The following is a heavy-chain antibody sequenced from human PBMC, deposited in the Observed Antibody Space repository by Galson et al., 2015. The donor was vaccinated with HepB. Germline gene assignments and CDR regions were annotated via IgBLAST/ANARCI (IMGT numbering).Heavy chain of an antibody. CDR1: GFTFSGFW. Sequence: SLRLSCAASGFTFSGFWMSWVRQAPGKGLEWVATIKQDGSEDYYVDSLKGRFTISRDNAKNSLYLQMNSLRAEDTAVYYCHTGYSSSWYPNYFDYWGQGTLVTVSS. CDR3: HTGYSSSWYPNYFDY. V-gene: IGHV3-7*03. J-gene: IGHJ4*02. CDR2: IKQDGSED. D-gene: IGHD6-13*01.